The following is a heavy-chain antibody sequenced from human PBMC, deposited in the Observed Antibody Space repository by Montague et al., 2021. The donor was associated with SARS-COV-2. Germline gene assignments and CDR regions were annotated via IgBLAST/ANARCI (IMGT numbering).Heavy chain of an antibody. D-gene: IGHD4-17*01. Sequence: SLRLSCAASGFTFSSYWMSWVRQAPGKGLEWVANIKRDGSEKYYVDSVKGRFTISRDNAKNSLYLQMNSLRAEDTAVYYCARDRIKYGPYNWFDPWGQGTLVTVSS. J-gene: IGHJ5*02. V-gene: IGHV3-7*03. CDR3: ARDRIKYGPYNWFDP. CDR2: IKRDGSEK. CDR1: GFTFSSYW.